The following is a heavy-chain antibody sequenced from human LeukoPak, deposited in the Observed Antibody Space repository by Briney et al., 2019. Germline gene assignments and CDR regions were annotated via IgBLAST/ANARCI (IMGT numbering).Heavy chain of an antibody. V-gene: IGHV1-8*03. Sequence: ASVKVSCKASGYTFTSYDINWVRQATGQELEWMGWMNPNSGNTGYAQKFQGRVTITRNTSISTAYMELSSLRSEDTAVYYCARGRYGSGTYRFDYWGQGTLVTVSS. J-gene: IGHJ4*02. CDR1: GYTFTSYD. D-gene: IGHD3-10*01. CDR3: ARGRYGSGTYRFDY. CDR2: MNPNSGNT.